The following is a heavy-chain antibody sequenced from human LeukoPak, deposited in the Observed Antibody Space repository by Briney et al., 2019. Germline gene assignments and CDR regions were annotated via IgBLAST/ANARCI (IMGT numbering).Heavy chain of an antibody. D-gene: IGHD3-22*01. V-gene: IGHV1-46*01. CDR2: INPTGGST. CDR3: ARASSGYSYFHY. J-gene: IGHJ4*02. CDR1: GYSFTSYY. Sequence: ASVKVSCKASGYSFTSYYMHWVRQAPGQGLEWMGIINPTGGSTTYAQKFQGRVTMTRDTSTTTVYMELSSLRSEDTAVYYCARASSGYSYFHYWGQGTLVTVSS.